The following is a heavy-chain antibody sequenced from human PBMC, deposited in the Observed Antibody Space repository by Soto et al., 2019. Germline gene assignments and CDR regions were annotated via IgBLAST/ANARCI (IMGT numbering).Heavy chain of an antibody. D-gene: IGHD3-10*01. CDR2: IYYSGST. Sequence: SETLSLTCTVSGGSISTYYWSWSRQPPGKGLEWIGYIYYSGSTNYNPSLKSRLTISVDTSKNQFSLKLSSVTAADTAVYYCARRYGSFFDIWGQGTMVTVSS. CDR1: GGSISTYY. V-gene: IGHV4-59*08. CDR3: ARRYGSFFDI. J-gene: IGHJ3*02.